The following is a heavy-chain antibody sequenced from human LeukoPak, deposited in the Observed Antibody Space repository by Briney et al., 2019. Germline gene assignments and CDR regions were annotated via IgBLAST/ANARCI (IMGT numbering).Heavy chain of an antibody. J-gene: IGHJ6*02. CDR3: ATEDDSSGYYYYGMDV. CDR2: MNPNSGNT. Sequence: ASVKVSCKASGYTFTSYDINWVRQATGQGLEWMGWMNPNSGNTGYAQKFQGRVTMTEDTSTDTAYMELSSLRSEDTAVYYCATEDDSSGYYYYGMDVWGQGTTVTVSS. D-gene: IGHD3-22*01. CDR1: GYTFTSYD. V-gene: IGHV1-8*01.